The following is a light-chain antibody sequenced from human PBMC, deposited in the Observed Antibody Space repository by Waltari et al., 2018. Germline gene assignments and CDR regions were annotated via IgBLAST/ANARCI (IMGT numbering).Light chain of an antibody. CDR3: AAWDDRLDGGV. CDR1: TSNIGSNN. Sequence: QSVLTQPPSASGTPGQRVIISCSGSTSNIGSNNAYWYQQLPGTAPRLLIYLNDQRPPGVPDGFSGSKSGTSASRAISGLQSEDEADYYCAAWDDRLDGGVFGGGTKLTVL. CDR2: LND. V-gene: IGLV1-44*01. J-gene: IGLJ3*02.